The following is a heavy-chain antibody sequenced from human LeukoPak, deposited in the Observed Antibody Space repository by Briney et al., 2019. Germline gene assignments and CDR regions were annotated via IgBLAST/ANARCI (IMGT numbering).Heavy chain of an antibody. V-gene: IGHV1-2*02. CDR1: GYTFTGYY. CDR2: INPNSGGT. CDR3: ARVAYYDSSGDY. Sequence: ASVKVSCKASGYTFTGYYMHWVRQAPGRGLEWMGWINPNSGGTNYAQKFQGRVTMTRDTSISTAYMELSRLRSDDTAVYYCARVAYYDSSGDYWGQGTLVTVSS. J-gene: IGHJ4*02. D-gene: IGHD3-22*01.